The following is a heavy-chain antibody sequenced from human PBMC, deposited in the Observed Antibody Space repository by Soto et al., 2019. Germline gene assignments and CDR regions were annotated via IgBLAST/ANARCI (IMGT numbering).Heavy chain of an antibody. D-gene: IGHD1-1*01. CDR1: GYTFSTYG. V-gene: IGHV1-18*01. J-gene: IGHJ5*02. CDR3: ARDWKGAEGFDP. Sequence: QVQLVQSGAEVKKPGASVKVSCKASGYTFSTYGFSWVRQAPGQGLEWMGWFGADNGDTNYAQNFQGRVTMTTDTSTTTSYMELRCLTCDDTAVYFCARDWKGAEGFDPWGQGTLVTVSS. CDR2: FGADNGDT.